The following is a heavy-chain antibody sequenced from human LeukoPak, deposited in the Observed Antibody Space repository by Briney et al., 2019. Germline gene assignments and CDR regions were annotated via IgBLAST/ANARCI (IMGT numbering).Heavy chain of an antibody. Sequence: GGSLRLSCAASGFTFSSYAMSWVRQAPGKGLEWVSAISGSGGSTYYADSVKGRFTISRDNSKSTLYLQMNSLRAEDTAVYYCAKDYGGNSYYYYGMDVWGQGTTVTVSS. CDR1: GFTFSSYA. V-gene: IGHV3-23*01. CDR3: AKDYGGNSYYYYGMDV. CDR2: ISGSGGST. J-gene: IGHJ6*02. D-gene: IGHD4-23*01.